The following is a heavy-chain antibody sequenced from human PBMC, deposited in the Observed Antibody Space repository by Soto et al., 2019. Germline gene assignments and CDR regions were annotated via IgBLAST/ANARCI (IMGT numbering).Heavy chain of an antibody. J-gene: IGHJ4*02. Sequence: ASVKVSCKASGYTFTSYAMHWVRQAPGQRLEWMGWINAGNGNTKYSQKFQGRVTITRDTSASTAYMELSSLRSEDTAVYYCARDLNEQLPPFDGRVAFDYWGQGTLITVSS. CDR3: ARDLNEQLPPFDGRVAFDY. CDR1: GYTFTSYA. V-gene: IGHV1-3*01. D-gene: IGHD6-6*01. CDR2: INAGNGNT.